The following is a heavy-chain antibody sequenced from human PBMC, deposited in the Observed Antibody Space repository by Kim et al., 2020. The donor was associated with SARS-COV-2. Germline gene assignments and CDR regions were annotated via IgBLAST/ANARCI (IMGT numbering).Heavy chain of an antibody. J-gene: IGHJ6*02. CDR2: IYYSGST. CDR1: GGSISSGGYY. D-gene: IGHD2-15*01. V-gene: IGHV4-31*03. Sequence: SETLSLTCTVSGGSISSGGYYWSWIRQHPGKGLEWIGYIYYSGSTYYNPSLKSRVTISVDTSKNQFSLKLSSVTAADTAVYYCAREGRIYGMDVWGQGTTVTVSS. CDR3: AREGRIYGMDV.